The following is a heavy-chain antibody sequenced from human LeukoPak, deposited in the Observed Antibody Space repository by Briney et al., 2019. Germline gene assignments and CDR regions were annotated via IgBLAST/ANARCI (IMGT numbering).Heavy chain of an antibody. D-gene: IGHD3-10*01. CDR3: AHAVGVRAYSYTYYGVDV. CDR2: ISGSDVNT. Sequence: ETLSLTCTVSGFSISSRSYYRGWIRQPPGKGVEWGSAISGSDVNTHYANTVKGRFTSSRENSRNTLFLQMANLRARDTAVYYSAHAVGVRAYSYTYYGVDVWGQGSTVTVSS. CDR1: GFSISSRSYY. J-gene: IGHJ6*02. V-gene: IGHV3-23*01.